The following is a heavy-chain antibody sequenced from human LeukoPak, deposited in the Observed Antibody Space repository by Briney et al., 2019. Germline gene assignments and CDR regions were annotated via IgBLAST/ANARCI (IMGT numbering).Heavy chain of an antibody. D-gene: IGHD3-10*01. J-gene: IGHJ4*02. CDR3: AKDKFVRDREVRGVLDY. CDR2: IRYDGSNK. Sequence: PGGSLRLSCAASGFTFSSYGMHWVRQAPGKGLEWVAFIRYDGSNKYYADSVKGRFTISRDNSKNTLYLQMNSLRAEDTAVYYCAKDKFVRDREVRGVLDYWGQGTLVTVSS. V-gene: IGHV3-30*02. CDR1: GFTFSSYG.